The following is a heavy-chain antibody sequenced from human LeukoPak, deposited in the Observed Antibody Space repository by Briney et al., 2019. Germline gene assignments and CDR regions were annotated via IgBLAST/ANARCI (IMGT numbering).Heavy chain of an antibody. Sequence: PGGSLRLSCAASGFTFSSYWMSWVRQAPGKGLEWVANIKQDGSEKYYVDSVKGRFTISRDNAKNSLYLQMNSLRAEDTAVYYCARVPLRKYSSGWGAFDIWGQGTMVTVSS. V-gene: IGHV3-7*01. CDR1: GFTFSSYW. CDR3: ARVPLRKYSSGWGAFDI. CDR2: IKQDGSEK. J-gene: IGHJ3*02. D-gene: IGHD6-19*01.